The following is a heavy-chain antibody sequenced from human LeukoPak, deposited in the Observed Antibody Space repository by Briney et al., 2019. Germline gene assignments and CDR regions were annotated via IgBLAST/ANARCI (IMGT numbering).Heavy chain of an antibody. Sequence: SETLSLTCTVSGGSISSSSYYWGWVRQPPGKGLEWIGSIYHSGSTYYNPSLKSRVTISVDTSKNQFSLKLSSVTAADTAVYYCARGGYGDTAMGYWGQGTLVTVSS. CDR2: IYHSGST. CDR3: ARGGYGDTAMGY. V-gene: IGHV4-39*07. CDR1: GGSISSSSYY. J-gene: IGHJ4*02. D-gene: IGHD5-18*01.